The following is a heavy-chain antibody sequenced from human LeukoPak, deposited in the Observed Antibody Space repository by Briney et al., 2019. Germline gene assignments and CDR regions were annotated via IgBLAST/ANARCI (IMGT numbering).Heavy chain of an antibody. D-gene: IGHD3/OR15-3a*01. CDR3: AKARRTGTHYSDFDY. CDR1: GFTFDEYA. J-gene: IGHJ4*02. V-gene: IGHV3-43*02. Sequence: GGSLRLSCAASGFTFDEYAMYWVRQASGKGLDWVSLISGDGATTSYADSVKGRFTVSRDNSENSLHLQMESLRAEDTALYYCAKARRTGTHYSDFDYWGQGTLVTVSS. CDR2: ISGDGATT.